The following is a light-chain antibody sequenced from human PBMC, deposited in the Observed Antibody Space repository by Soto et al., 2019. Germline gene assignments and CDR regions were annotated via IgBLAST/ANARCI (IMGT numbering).Light chain of an antibody. CDR2: WAS. Sequence: EIVMTQSPATLSVSPGDRATLSCRASQSVTSNLAWYQQKRGQPPKLLIYWASTRESGVPDRLSGSGSGTDFSLTISSLQPEDVAVYYCQQYYTTPLTFGGGTKVDIK. CDR3: QQYYTTPLT. J-gene: IGKJ4*01. V-gene: IGKV3-15*01. CDR1: QSVTSN.